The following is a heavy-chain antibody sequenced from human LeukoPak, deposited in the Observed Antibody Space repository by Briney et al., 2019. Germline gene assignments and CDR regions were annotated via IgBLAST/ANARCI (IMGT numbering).Heavy chain of an antibody. J-gene: IGHJ5*02. V-gene: IGHV1-2*02. Sequence: ASVKVSCKASGYTFTGYYIHWVRQAPGQGLECVGWINPSSGGTNYAQKFQGRVTMTRDTSISTAYMELSRLRSDDTAVYYCARGGSGSYFSWLGPWGQGTLVTVSS. CDR1: GYTFTGYY. D-gene: IGHD3-10*01. CDR3: ARGGSGSYFSWLGP. CDR2: INPSSGGT.